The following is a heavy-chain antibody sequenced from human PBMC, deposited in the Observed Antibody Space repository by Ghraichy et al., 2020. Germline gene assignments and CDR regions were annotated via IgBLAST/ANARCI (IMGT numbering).Heavy chain of an antibody. CDR2: ISSGGTYM. J-gene: IGHJ4*02. CDR3: ARSPTDYSNDY. D-gene: IGHD4-11*01. Sequence: LTCAASGFSLSAYYMTWIRQAPGKGLEWVAYISSGGTYMNYVDSVKGRFTISRDNAKNSLHLQMNSLTPEDTAVYYCARSPTDYSNDYWGQGTLVTVSS. V-gene: IGHV3-11*06. CDR1: GFSLSAYY.